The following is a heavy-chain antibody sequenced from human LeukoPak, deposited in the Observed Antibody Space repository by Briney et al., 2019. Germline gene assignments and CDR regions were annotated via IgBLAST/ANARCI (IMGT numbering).Heavy chain of an antibody. J-gene: IGHJ4*02. D-gene: IGHD5-12*01. Sequence: PGGSLRLSCAASGFTFSFYWMTWVRQAPGKGLEWAANIKGDGSEKNYVDSVKGRFTISRDNAKNSLYLQVNSLRAEDTAVYYCARGRGYLVFDYWGQGTLVTVSS. V-gene: IGHV3-7*01. CDR2: IKGDGSEK. CDR1: GFTFSFYW. CDR3: ARGRGYLVFDY.